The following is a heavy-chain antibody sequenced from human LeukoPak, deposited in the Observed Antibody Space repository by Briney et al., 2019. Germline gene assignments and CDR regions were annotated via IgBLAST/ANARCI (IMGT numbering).Heavy chain of an antibody. D-gene: IGHD6-13*01. CDR2: VYFSGRT. J-gene: IGHJ5*02. CDR1: GGSISSYY. Sequence: SETLSLTCTISGGSISSYYWSWIRQPPGKTLGWIGYVYFSGRTNYNPSLKSRVTISVDTSKSQFSLNLSSVTAADTAVYYCARTQYSSSWYWFDPWGQGTLVIVSS. CDR3: ARTQYSSSWYWFDP. V-gene: IGHV4-59*08.